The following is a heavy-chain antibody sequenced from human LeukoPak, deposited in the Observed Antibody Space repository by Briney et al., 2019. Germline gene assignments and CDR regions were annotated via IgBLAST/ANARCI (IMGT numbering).Heavy chain of an antibody. Sequence: ASVKVSCKASGYTFTSYYMHWVRQAPGQGLEWMGIINPSGGSTSYAQKFQGRVTMTRDMSTSTVYMELSSLRSEDTAVYYCARHRLHRLYYDTSGYYHDASDIWGQGTMVTVSS. CDR1: GYTFTSYY. CDR3: ARHRLHRLYYDTSGYYHDASDI. V-gene: IGHV1-46*01. CDR2: INPSGGST. D-gene: IGHD3-22*01. J-gene: IGHJ3*02.